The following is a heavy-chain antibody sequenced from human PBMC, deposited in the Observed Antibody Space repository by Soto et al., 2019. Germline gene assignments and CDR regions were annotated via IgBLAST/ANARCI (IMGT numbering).Heavy chain of an antibody. CDR1: DFTFSRYW. CDR3: ARRTETPVGGVLSWGPKSYSYYYLDV. Sequence: GGSLRLSCAASDFTFSRYWMSWVRQAPGKGLEWVANINQHGSEKYYVGSVEGRFTISRDSDSVYLQMDSLKADDTAVYYCARRTETPVGGVLSWGPKSYSYYYLDVWGKGTTVTVSS. J-gene: IGHJ6*03. D-gene: IGHD3-16*01. V-gene: IGHV3-7*01. CDR2: INQHGSEK.